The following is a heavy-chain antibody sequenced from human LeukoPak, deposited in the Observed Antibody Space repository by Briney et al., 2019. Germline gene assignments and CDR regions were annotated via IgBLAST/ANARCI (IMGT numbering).Heavy chain of an antibody. CDR2: INHSGST. CDR3: AINHGRYYDILTGYSRPRYYYYYMDV. CDR1: GGSFSGYY. J-gene: IGHJ6*03. D-gene: IGHD3-9*01. Sequence: SETLSLTCAVYGGSFSGYYWSWIRQPPGKGLEWIGEINHSGSTNYNPSLKSRVTISVDTSKNQFSLKLSSVTAADTAVYYCAINHGRYYDILTGYSRPRYYYYYMDVWGKGTTVTVSS. V-gene: IGHV4-34*01.